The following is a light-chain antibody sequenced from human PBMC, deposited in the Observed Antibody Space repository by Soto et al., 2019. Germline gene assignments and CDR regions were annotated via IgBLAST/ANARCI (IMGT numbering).Light chain of an antibody. J-gene: IGLJ1*01. CDR3: SSYAGSTV. Sequence: QSALTQPPSASGSPVQSVTICCTGTSSDVGGYNYVSWYQQHPGKAPKLMIYEVSKRPSGVPDRFSGSKSGNTASLTVSGLQAEDEADYYCSSYAGSTVFGTGPKVSVL. CDR1: SSDVGGYNY. V-gene: IGLV2-8*01. CDR2: EVS.